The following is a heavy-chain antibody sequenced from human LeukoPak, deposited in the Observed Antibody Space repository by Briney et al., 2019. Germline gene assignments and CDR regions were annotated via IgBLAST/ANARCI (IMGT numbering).Heavy chain of an antibody. D-gene: IGHD3-22*01. J-gene: IGHJ4*02. V-gene: IGHV3-7*01. Sequence: GGSLRLSCAAAGFTFSSYAMSWVRQAPGKGLEWVANIKEDGSEKYSVDSVKGRFTISRDNAKNSLYLQMNSLRAEDTAVYYCARGRFNYDSSGYSSFYHWGQGTLVTVSS. CDR3: ARGRFNYDSSGYSSFYH. CDR1: GFTFSSYA. CDR2: IKEDGSEK.